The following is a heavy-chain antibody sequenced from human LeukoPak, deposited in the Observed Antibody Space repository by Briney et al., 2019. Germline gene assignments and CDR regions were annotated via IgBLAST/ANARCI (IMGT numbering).Heavy chain of an antibody. CDR1: GFTFSDYC. J-gene: IGHJ6*03. Sequence: GGSLRLSCAASGFTFSDYCMSWIRQAPGKGLEWVSYISSSSSTIYYADSVKGRFTISRDNAKNSLYLQMNSLRAEDTAVYYCARDFYDSSGYYYYYYYYMDVWGKGTTVTVSS. D-gene: IGHD3-22*01. CDR2: ISSSSSTI. CDR3: ARDFYDSSGYYYYYYYYMDV. V-gene: IGHV3-11*04.